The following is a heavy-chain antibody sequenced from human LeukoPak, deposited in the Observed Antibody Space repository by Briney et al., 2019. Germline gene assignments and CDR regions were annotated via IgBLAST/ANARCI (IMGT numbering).Heavy chain of an antibody. V-gene: IGHV4-4*07. CDR2: IHTSGST. J-gene: IGHJ5*02. D-gene: IGHD3-9*01. Sequence: SETLSLTCTVSGGSISSYYWSWIRQPAGKGLEWIGRIHTSGSTNYNPSLKSRVTMSVDTSKNQFSLKLSSVTAADTAVYYCAREIRYFDWLLNWFDPWGQGTLVTVSS. CDR1: GGSISSYY. CDR3: AREIRYFDWLLNWFDP.